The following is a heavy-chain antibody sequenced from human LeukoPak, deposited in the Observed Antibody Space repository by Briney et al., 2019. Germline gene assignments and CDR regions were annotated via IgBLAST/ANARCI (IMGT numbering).Heavy chain of an antibody. Sequence: GGSLRLSCAASGFTFSSYSMNWVRQAPGKGLEWVSSISGSGGSTYYADSVKGRFTISRDNSKNTLYLQMNSLRAEDTAVYYCARDDYGSGRTDAFDIWGQGTMVTVSS. V-gene: IGHV3-23*01. CDR2: ISGSGGST. CDR1: GFTFSSYS. CDR3: ARDDYGSGRTDAFDI. J-gene: IGHJ3*02. D-gene: IGHD3-10*01.